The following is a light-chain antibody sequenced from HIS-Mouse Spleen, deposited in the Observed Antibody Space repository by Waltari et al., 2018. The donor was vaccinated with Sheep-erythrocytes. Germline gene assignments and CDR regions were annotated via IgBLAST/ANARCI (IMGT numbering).Light chain of an antibody. CDR1: SSDVGGYNY. J-gene: IGLJ1*01. Sequence: HSALTQPRSVSGSPGQSVTISCTGTSSDVGGYNYVSWYQQHPGKAPKLMIYDVSTRPPGVPVRFSGSKAGNTASLTISGLQAEDEADYYCCSYAGSYNHVFATGTKVTVL. CDR2: DVS. V-gene: IGLV2-11*01. CDR3: CSYAGSYNHV.